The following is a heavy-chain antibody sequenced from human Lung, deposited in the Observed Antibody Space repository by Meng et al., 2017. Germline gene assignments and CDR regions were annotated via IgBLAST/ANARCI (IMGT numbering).Heavy chain of an antibody. CDR3: ARGRVVVAATPSDY. D-gene: IGHD2-15*01. Sequence: EVQLVESGGGLVKPGGSLRLSCAASGFTFSSYSMNWVRQAPGKGLEWVSSISCSSAYADSVKGRFTISRDNAKNSLYLQMNSLRAEDTAVYYCARGRVVVAATPSDYWGQGTLVTVSS. J-gene: IGHJ4*02. CDR2: ISCSSA. V-gene: IGHV3-21*01. CDR1: GFTFSSYS.